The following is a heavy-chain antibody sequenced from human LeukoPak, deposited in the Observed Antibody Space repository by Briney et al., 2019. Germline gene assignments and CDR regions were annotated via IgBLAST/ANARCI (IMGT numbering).Heavy chain of an antibody. CDR3: ARDARLGEVKYYMDV. J-gene: IGHJ6*03. CDR2: ISSSGSTI. D-gene: IGHD3-16*01. V-gene: IGHV3-48*03. Sequence: PGGSLRLSCAASGFTFSSYEMNWARQAPGKGLEWVSYISSSGSTIYYADSVKGRFTISRDNAKNSLYLQMNSLRAEDTAVYYCARDARLGEVKYYMDVWGKGTTVTVSS. CDR1: GFTFSSYE.